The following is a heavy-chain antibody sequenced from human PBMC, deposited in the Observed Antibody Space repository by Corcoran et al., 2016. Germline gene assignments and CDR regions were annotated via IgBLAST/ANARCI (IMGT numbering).Heavy chain of an antibody. CDR1: GGSFSGYY. CDR2: INHSGST. Sequence: QVQLQQWGAGLLKPSETLSLTCAVYGGSFSGYYWSWIRQPPGKGLEWIGEINHSGSTNYNPSLKSRVTISVDTSKNQFSLKLSSVTAADTAVYYCARGNLGRFDYWGQGTLVTVSS. V-gene: IGHV4-34*01. CDR3: ARGNLGRFDY. J-gene: IGHJ4*02.